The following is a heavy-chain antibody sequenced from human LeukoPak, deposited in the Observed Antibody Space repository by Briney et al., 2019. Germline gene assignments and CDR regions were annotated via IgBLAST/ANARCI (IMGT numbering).Heavy chain of an antibody. CDR3: ARSWIAAADPTEYFQH. Sequence: PGQSLRLSCAASGFTFDDYGMSWVRQAPGKGLEWVSGINWNGGTTGYADSVKGRFTISRDNAKNSLYLQMNSLRDEDTAVYYCARSWIAAADPTEYFQHWGQGTLVTVSS. D-gene: IGHD6-13*01. CDR2: INWNGGTT. V-gene: IGHV3-20*04. J-gene: IGHJ1*01. CDR1: GFTFDDYG.